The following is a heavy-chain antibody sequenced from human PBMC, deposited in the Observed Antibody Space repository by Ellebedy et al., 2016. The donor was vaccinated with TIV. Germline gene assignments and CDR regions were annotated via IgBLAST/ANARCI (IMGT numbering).Heavy chain of an antibody. J-gene: IGHJ5*02. CDR2: ISAHSGDT. CDR3: ARAGSYPYNWFDP. CDR1: GYNFPSYG. V-gene: IGHV1-18*04. D-gene: IGHD3-16*01. Sequence: ASVKVSCXPSGYNFPSYGLTWVRQAPGQGLEWMGWISAHSGDTKYAQRFQGRVTMTRDKSTSTAYMELRSLTSDDTAVYYCARAGSYPYNWFDPWGPGTLVTVSS.